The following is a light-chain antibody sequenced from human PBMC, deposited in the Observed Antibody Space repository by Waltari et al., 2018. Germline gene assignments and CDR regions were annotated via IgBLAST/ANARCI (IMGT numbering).Light chain of an antibody. CDR3: STYAGSNGVL. CDR2: EVI. V-gene: IGLV2-8*01. J-gene: IGLJ2*01. Sequence: QSALTQPPSASGSPGQSVTISCSGTSSDIGAYNYVSWYQQHPGKAPKHMIYEVIKRPSGAPHRFSGSKAGNTASLTVSELQAEDEADYYCSTYAGSNGVLFGGGTKVTVL. CDR1: SSDIGAYNY.